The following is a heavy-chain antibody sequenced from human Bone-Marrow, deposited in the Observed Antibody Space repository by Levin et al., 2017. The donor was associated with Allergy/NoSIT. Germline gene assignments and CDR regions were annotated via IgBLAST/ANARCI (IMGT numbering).Heavy chain of an antibody. Sequence: TGGSLRLSCAASGFTFSNYWMTWVRQAPGKGLEWVANIKQDGSEKYYVDSVKGRFTISRDNAKNLLYLQMNSLRAEDTAVYYCGSGDHYDYWGQGTLVTVSP. CDR3: GSGDHYDY. CDR1: GFTFSNYW. V-gene: IGHV3-7*01. D-gene: IGHD3-10*01. CDR2: IKQDGSEK. J-gene: IGHJ4*02.